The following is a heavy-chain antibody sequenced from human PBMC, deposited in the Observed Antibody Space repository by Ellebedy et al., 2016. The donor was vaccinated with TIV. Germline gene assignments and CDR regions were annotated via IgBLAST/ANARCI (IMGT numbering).Heavy chain of an antibody. D-gene: IGHD2-8*01. CDR1: GFTFSSHW. CDR2: INSDGGVT. CDR3: ATYASGSAVD. V-gene: IGHV3-74*01. J-gene: IGHJ1*01. Sequence: GGSLRLXCAASGFTFSSHWMIWARQAPGKGLVWVSRINSDGGVTNYADSVKGRFTISRDNAKNTLFLQMSTLRDDDTAVYYCATYASGSAVDWGQGTLVTVSS.